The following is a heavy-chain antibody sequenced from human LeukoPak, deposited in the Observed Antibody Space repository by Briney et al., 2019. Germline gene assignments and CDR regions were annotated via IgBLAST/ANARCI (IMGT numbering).Heavy chain of an antibody. D-gene: IGHD6-19*01. CDR1: GGSISSYY. CDR3: ARYIAVTGTRGAFDI. V-gene: IGHV4-4*07. J-gene: IGHJ3*02. Sequence: SETLSLTCTVSGGSISSYYWSWIRQPDGKGLEWIGHIYTTGSTNYNPSLKSRVTISVDTSKNQFSLKLTSVTAADTAVYYCARYIAVTGTRGAFDIWGQGTMVTVSS. CDR2: IYTTGST.